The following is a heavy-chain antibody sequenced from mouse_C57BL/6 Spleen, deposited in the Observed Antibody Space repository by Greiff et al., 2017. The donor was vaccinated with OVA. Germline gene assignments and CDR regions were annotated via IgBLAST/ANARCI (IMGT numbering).Heavy chain of an antibody. CDR2: IYIGNGYT. CDR1: GYTFTSYG. Sequence: EVHLVESGAELVRPGSSVKMSCKTSGYTFTSYGINWVKQRPGQGLEWIGYIYIGNGYTEYNEKFKGKATLTSDTSSSTAYMQLSSLTSEDSAIYFCARRSDYDYDGNAMDYWGQGTSVTVSS. D-gene: IGHD2-4*01. CDR3: ARRSDYDYDGNAMDY. J-gene: IGHJ4*01. V-gene: IGHV1-58*01.